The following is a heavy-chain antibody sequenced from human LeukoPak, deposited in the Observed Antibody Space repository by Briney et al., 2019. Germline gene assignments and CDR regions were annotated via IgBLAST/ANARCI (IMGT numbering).Heavy chain of an antibody. J-gene: IGHJ4*02. CDR2: IIPIFGIA. Sequence: ASVKVSCKASGGTFSSYAISWVRQAPGQGLEWMGRIIPIFGIANYAQKFQSRVTITADKSTSTAYMELSSLRSEDTAVYYCARAGSGIVGATPGADYWGQGTLVTVSS. D-gene: IGHD1-26*01. CDR3: ARAGSGIVGATPGADY. V-gene: IGHV1-69*04. CDR1: GGTFSSYA.